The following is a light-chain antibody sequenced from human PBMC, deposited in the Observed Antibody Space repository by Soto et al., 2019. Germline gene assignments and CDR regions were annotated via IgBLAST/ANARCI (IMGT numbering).Light chain of an antibody. CDR2: AAS. CDR1: QSVSTSY. V-gene: IGKV3-20*01. CDR3: QQCGSSPS. J-gene: IGKJ3*01. Sequence: EIVLTQSPGTLSLSPGERATLSCRASQSVSTSYLAWYQQQPGQAPRLLIYAASYRATGIPDRFSGSGSGTDFTLTINRLEPEDFAVYYCQQCGSSPSFGPGTKVDIK.